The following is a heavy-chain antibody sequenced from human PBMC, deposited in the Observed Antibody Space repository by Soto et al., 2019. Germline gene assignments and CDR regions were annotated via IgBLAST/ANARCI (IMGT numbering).Heavy chain of an antibody. CDR3: ARARGVVVVAATIFGYYFDY. J-gene: IGHJ4*02. CDR2: ISAYNGNT. D-gene: IGHD2-15*01. CDR1: GYTFTSYG. V-gene: IGHV1-18*01. Sequence: QVQLVQSGAEVKKPGASVKVSCKASGYTFTSYGISWVRQAPGQGLEWMGWISAYNGNTNYAQKLQGRVTMTTDTSTSTAYMALRSLRSDDTAVYYCARARGVVVVAATIFGYYFDYWGQGTLVTVSS.